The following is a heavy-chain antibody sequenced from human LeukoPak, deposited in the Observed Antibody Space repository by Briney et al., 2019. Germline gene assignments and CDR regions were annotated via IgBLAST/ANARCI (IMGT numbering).Heavy chain of an antibody. D-gene: IGHD2-21*01. CDR1: GGTFSSYT. CDR2: IIPILGIA. CDR3: ARGIRSYFAFDI. Sequence: GSSVKVSCKASGGTFSSYTISWVRQAPGQGLEWMGRIIPILGIANYAQKFQGRVTITADKSTSTAYMELSSLRSEDTAVYYCARGIRSYFAFDIWGQGTMVSVSS. J-gene: IGHJ3*02. V-gene: IGHV1-69*02.